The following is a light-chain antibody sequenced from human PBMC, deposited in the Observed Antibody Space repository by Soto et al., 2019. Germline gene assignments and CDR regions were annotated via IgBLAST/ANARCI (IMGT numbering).Light chain of an antibody. CDR3: CSYAGSTFLVM. CDR2: EDS. J-gene: IGLJ3*02. Sequence: QSALTQPASVSGSPGQSITISCTSTSSDVGTFVSWYQHHPGKAPKLIIYEDSRWPSGVSNRFSGSKSGNTASLTISGLQAEDEADYYCCSYAGSTFLVMFGGGTKLTVL. V-gene: IGLV2-23*01. CDR1: SSDVGTF.